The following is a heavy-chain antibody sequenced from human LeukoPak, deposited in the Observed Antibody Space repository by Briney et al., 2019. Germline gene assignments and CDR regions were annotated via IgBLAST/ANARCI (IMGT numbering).Heavy chain of an antibody. V-gene: IGHV3-23*01. D-gene: IGHD1-26*01. CDR2: IGGSDGGT. CDR1: GFTFSSYA. J-gene: IGHJ4*02. Sequence: PGGSLRLSCAASGFTFSSYAMSWVRQAPGKGLEWVSVIGGSDGGTYYADSVKGRFTTSRDNSKNTLYLQMNSLRAEDTAIYYCAKVSRGSHGGFDYWGQGTLVTVSS. CDR3: AKVSRGSHGGFDY.